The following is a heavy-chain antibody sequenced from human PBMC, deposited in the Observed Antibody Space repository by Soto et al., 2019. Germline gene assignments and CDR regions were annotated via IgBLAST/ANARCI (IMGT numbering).Heavy chain of an antibody. V-gene: IGHV4-30-4*01. Sequence: PSVTMSLTRTVAGGNIISGGDYWSRIQKPPGKGLEWIGYIYYSGSTYYNPSLKSRVTISVDTSKNQFSLKLSSVTAADTAVYYCARAGIAAAGRAFDIWGQGTMVT. J-gene: IGHJ3*02. CDR1: GGNIISGGDY. D-gene: IGHD6-13*01. CDR2: IYYSGST. CDR3: ARAGIAAAGRAFDI.